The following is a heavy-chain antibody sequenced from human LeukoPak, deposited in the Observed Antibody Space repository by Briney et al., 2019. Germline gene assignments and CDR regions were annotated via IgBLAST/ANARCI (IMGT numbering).Heavy chain of an antibody. Sequence: GGSLRLSCAASGFTFSSFAMSWVRQGPGKGLEWASAISGSGHTTYYADSVKGRFTISRDNSKNTLYLQMSSLRAEDTAVYYCAKVLVLVSANRYYFDYWGQGTLVTVSS. CDR2: ISGSGHTT. J-gene: IGHJ4*02. CDR3: AKVLVLVSANRYYFDY. CDR1: GFTFSSFA. D-gene: IGHD2-15*01. V-gene: IGHV3-23*01.